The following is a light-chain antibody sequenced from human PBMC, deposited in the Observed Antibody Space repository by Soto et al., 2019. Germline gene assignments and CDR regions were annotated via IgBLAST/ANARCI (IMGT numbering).Light chain of an antibody. CDR2: DVI. J-gene: IGLJ2*01. CDR3: SSYTSSSTVV. V-gene: IGLV2-14*01. Sequence: LTQPASVSGSPGQSITISCTGTSSDVGGYNYISWYQQHPGKAPKLMISDVINRPSRVFNRFSGSKSGSTASLTISGLQAEDEADYYCSSYTSSSTVVFGGGTQLTVL. CDR1: SSDVGGYNY.